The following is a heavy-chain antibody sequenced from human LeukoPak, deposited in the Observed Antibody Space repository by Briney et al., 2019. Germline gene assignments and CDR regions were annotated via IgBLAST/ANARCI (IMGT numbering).Heavy chain of an antibody. CDR3: ARAHYDSSGYPYYFDY. D-gene: IGHD3-22*01. V-gene: IGHV4-31*03. Sequence: MASQTLSLTCTVSGGSISSGGYYWSWIRQHPGKGLEWIGYIYYSGSTYYNPSLKSRVTISVDTSKNQFSLKLSSVTAADTAVHYCARAHYDSSGYPYYFDYWGQGTLVTVSS. J-gene: IGHJ4*02. CDR1: GGSISSGGYY. CDR2: IYYSGST.